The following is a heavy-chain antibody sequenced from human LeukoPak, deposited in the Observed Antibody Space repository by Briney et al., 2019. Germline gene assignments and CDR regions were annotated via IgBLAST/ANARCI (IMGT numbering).Heavy chain of an antibody. Sequence: QSGGSLRLSCAASGFTFRQYAMHWARQAPGKGLEWVSGISWNSGSIGYADSVKGRFTISRDNAKNSLYLQMNSLRAEDTALYYCATDYYDSSGPRYGMDVWGQGTTVTVSS. J-gene: IGHJ6*02. CDR1: GFTFRQYA. V-gene: IGHV3-9*01. CDR2: ISWNSGSI. D-gene: IGHD3-22*01. CDR3: ATDYYDSSGPRYGMDV.